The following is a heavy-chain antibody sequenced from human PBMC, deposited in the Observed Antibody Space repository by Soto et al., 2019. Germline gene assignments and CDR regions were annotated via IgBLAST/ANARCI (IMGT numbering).Heavy chain of an antibody. CDR2: IYYSGST. CDR3: ARAGLGDGSDY. V-gene: IGHV4-61*01. D-gene: IGHD1-26*01. CDR1: GGSVSSGSYY. Sequence: QVQLQESGPGLVKPSETLSLTCTVSGGSVSSGSYYWSWIRQPPGKGLEWIGYIYYSGSTKYNPSLKSRATISVDTSKNQFSLKQSSVTAADTAVYYCARAGLGDGSDYWGQGTLVTVSS. J-gene: IGHJ4*02.